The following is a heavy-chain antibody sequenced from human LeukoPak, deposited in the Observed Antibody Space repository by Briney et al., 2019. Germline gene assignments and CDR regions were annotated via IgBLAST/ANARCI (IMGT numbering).Heavy chain of an antibody. Sequence: PGGSLRLSCATSGFTFSHAWMSWVRQPPGKGLEWIGDINHSESTNYNSSLKSRVTISVDTSKNQFSLKLRSVTAADTAVYYCARGQGRDFDYWGQGTLVTVSS. CDR3: ARGQGRDFDY. V-gene: IGHV4-34*01. CDR1: GFTFSHAW. J-gene: IGHJ4*02. CDR2: INHSEST.